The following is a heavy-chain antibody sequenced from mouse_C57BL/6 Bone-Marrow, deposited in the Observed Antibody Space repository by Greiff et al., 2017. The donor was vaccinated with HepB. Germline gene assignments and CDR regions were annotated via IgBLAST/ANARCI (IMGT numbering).Heavy chain of an antibody. Sequence: QVQLQQPGAELVKPGASVKLSCKASGYTFTSYWMHWVKQRPGQGLEWIGMIHPNSGSTNYNEKFKSKATLTVDKSSSTAYMQISSLTSEDSAVYYCAKLRPYWYFDVWGTGTTVTVSS. CDR2: IHPNSGST. CDR3: AKLRPYWYFDV. D-gene: IGHD2-4*01. V-gene: IGHV1-64*01. J-gene: IGHJ1*03. CDR1: GYTFTSYW.